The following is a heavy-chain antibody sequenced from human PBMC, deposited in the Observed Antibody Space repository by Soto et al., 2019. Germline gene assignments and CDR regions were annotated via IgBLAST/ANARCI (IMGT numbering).Heavy chain of an antibody. D-gene: IGHD3-3*01. V-gene: IGHV4-4*07. Sequence: SETLSLTCSVSVGTISCYYWTWIRQPAGKGLEWIGRIYSSGNTKYNPSLQSRVTMSLDTSNNQFSLRLTSVTAADTAVYYCARGQRFSDWFDPWGQGTLVTVSS. CDR2: IYSSGNT. J-gene: IGHJ5*02. CDR3: ARGQRFSDWFDP. CDR1: VGTISCYY.